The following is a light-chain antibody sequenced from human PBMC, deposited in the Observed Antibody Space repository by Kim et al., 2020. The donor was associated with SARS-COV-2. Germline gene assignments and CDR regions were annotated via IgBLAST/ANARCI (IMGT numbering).Light chain of an antibody. J-gene: IGLJ2*01. CDR1: KLGDKY. CDR3: QAWDSSKVV. Sequence: VYPGQPASITCSGDKLGDKYARWYQQKPGQSPVLVIYQDSKRPSGIPERISGSNSGNTATLTISGTQAMDEADYYCQAWDSSKVVFGGGTQLTVL. CDR2: QDS. V-gene: IGLV3-1*01.